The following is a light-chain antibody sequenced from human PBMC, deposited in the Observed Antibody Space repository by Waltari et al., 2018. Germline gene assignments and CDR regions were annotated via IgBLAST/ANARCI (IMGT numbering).Light chain of an antibody. J-gene: IGLJ2*01. V-gene: IGLV1-44*01. CDR1: SSRIKTNT. Sequence: QSALTQPPSASGTPGQRVTISCSGSSSRIKTNTVNCYQHLPGTAPKLLIYSNNQRTSGVPGRFSGSKSGTSASLAISGPQSEDEGDYYCAVWDDSLDGLVFGGGTKLTVL. CDR3: AVWDDSLDGLV. CDR2: SNN.